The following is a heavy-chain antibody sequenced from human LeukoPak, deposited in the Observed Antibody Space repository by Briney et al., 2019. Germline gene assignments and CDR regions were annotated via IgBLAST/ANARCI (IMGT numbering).Heavy chain of an antibody. CDR1: GFTFSSYA. Sequence: GGSLRLSCAASGFTFSSYAMSWVRQAPGKGLEWVSAISSSGGNTYYADSGKGRFTISRDNSKNTLYLQMNSLRAEDTAVYYCAKGGSDYDDHGYSFDYWGQGALVTVSS. D-gene: IGHD1-26*01. V-gene: IGHV3-23*01. J-gene: IGHJ4*02. CDR2: ISSSGGNT. CDR3: AKGGSDYDDHGYSFDY.